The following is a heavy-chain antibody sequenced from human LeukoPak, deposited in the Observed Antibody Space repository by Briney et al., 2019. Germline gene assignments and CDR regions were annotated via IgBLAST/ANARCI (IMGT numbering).Heavy chain of an antibody. CDR3: ARDRAGREYYDFWSGQTGYFDY. J-gene: IGHJ4*02. Sequence: GGSLRLSCAASGFTFSSYWMSWVRQAPGKGLEWVANIKQDGSEKYYVDSVKGRFTISRDNAKNSLYLQMNSLRAEDTAVYCCARDRAGREYYDFWSGQTGYFDYWGQGTLVTVSS. CDR2: IKQDGSEK. CDR1: GFTFSSYW. V-gene: IGHV3-7*01. D-gene: IGHD3-3*01.